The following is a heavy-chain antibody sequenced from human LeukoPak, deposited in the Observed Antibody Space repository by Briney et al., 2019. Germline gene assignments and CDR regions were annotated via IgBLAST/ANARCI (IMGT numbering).Heavy chain of an antibody. J-gene: IGHJ4*02. CDR1: GFTFSSYW. CDR2: INSDGSST. V-gene: IGHV3-74*01. CDR3: ARGGGYSYGAIDY. D-gene: IGHD5-18*01. Sequence: PGGSLRLFCAASGFTFSSYWMHWVRQAPGKGLVWVSRINSDGSSTSYADSVKGRFTISRDNAKNTLYLQMNSLRAEDTAVYYCARGGGYSYGAIDYWGQGTLVTVSS.